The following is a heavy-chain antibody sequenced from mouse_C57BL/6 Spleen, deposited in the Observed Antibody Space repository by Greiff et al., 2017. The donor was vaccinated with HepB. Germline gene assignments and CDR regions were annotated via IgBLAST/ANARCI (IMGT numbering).Heavy chain of an antibody. CDR2: ISGGGGNT. Sequence: EVHLVDSGGGLVKPGGSLKLSCAASGFTFSSYTMSWVRQTPEKRLEWVATISGGGGNTYYPDSVKGRFTISRDNAKNTLYLQMSSLRSEDTALYYCANLYYDYDGWYFDVWGTGTTVTVSS. CDR1: GFTFSSYT. CDR3: ANLYYDYDGWYFDV. V-gene: IGHV5-9*01. J-gene: IGHJ1*03. D-gene: IGHD2-4*01.